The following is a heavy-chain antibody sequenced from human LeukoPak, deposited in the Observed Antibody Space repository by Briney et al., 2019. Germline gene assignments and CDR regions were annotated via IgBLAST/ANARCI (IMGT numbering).Heavy chain of an antibody. CDR3: ARFPHYYDSSGYEWGFYFDY. J-gene: IGHJ4*02. V-gene: IGHV3-21*01. Sequence: GGSLRLSCAASGFTFSSYSMNWVRQAPGKGLEWVSSIGSSSSYIYYADSVKGRFTISRDNAKNSLYLQMNSLRAEDTAVYYCARFPHYYDSSGYEWGFYFDYWGQGTLVTVSS. D-gene: IGHD3-22*01. CDR1: GFTFSSYS. CDR2: IGSSSSYI.